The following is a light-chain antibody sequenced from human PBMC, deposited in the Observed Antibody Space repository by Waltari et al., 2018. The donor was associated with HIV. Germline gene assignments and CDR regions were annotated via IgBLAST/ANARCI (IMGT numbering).Light chain of an antibody. Sequence: DIVMTQSPLSLTVPPGEPASISCTSSQSLSDGNGDDNLDWYVQKPGQSPQLLIYLGSNRASRVPDRFSGRGAGTSFTLKISRVEAEDVGIYYCMQGLQTPHTFGQGTKLE. CDR2: LGS. J-gene: IGKJ2*01. CDR3: MQGLQTPHT. CDR1: QSLSDGNGDDN. V-gene: IGKV2-28*01.